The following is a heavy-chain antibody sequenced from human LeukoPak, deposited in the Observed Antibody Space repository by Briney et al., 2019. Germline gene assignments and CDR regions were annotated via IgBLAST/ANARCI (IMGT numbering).Heavy chain of an antibody. J-gene: IGHJ4*02. CDR1: GFSFSSYE. D-gene: IGHD3-10*01. V-gene: IGHV3-48*03. Sequence: PGGSLRLSCAASGFSFSSYEMNWVRQAPGKGLEWVSYISSSGSTIYYADSVKGRFTISRDNAKNSLYLQMNSLRAEDTAVYYCARVTAFGEYYFDYWGQGTLVTVSS. CDR3: ARVTAFGEYYFDY. CDR2: ISSSGSTI.